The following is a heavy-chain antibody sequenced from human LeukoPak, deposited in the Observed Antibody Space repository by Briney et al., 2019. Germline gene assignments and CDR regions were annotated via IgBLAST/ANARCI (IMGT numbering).Heavy chain of an antibody. CDR2: ISGSGGTI. J-gene: IGHJ4*02. Sequence: GGSLRLSCAASGFTFLSYGMSWVRQAPGKGLEWVSAISGSGGTIYHADSVKGRFTISRDNSKNTLYLQMNSLRAEDTAVYYCVRGAYSSSWLNFDYWGQGTLVTVSS. V-gene: IGHV3-23*01. CDR3: VRGAYSSSWLNFDY. D-gene: IGHD6-13*01. CDR1: GFTFLSYG.